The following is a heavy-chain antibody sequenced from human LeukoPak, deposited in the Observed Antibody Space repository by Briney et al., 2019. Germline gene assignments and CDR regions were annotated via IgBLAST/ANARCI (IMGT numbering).Heavy chain of an antibody. Sequence: ASVKVSCKASGGTFSSYAISWVRQAPGQGLEWMGGIIPIFGTANYAQKFQGRVTITADESTSTAYMELSSLRSEDTAVYYCARVSRGYSYGPYYFDYWGQGTLVTVSS. CDR3: ARVSRGYSYGPYYFDY. CDR1: GGTFSSYA. CDR2: IIPIFGTA. V-gene: IGHV1-69*13. D-gene: IGHD5-18*01. J-gene: IGHJ4*02.